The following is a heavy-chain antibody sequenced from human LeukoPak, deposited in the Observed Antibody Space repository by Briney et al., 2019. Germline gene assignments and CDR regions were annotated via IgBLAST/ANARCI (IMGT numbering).Heavy chain of an antibody. CDR3: ARGSTSRPNWFDP. CDR2: INHSGST. V-gene: IGHV4-34*01. Sequence: SETLSLTCAVYGGSFSGYYWSWLRQPPGKGLEWIGEINHSGSTNYNPSLKRRVTISVATSKNQFSLKLSSVTAADTAVYYCARGSTSRPNWFDPWGQGTLVTVSS. D-gene: IGHD2-2*01. J-gene: IGHJ5*02. CDR1: GGSFSGYY.